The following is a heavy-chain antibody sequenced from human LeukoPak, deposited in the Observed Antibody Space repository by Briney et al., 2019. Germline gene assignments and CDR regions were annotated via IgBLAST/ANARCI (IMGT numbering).Heavy chain of an antibody. CDR1: GYTFTNYD. V-gene: IGHV1-8*01. J-gene: IGHJ4*02. D-gene: IGHD4-11*01. CDR2: MNPNSGNT. Sequence: ASVRVSCKASGYTFTNYDINWVRQASGQGLEWMGWMNPNSGNTGSAQKFQGRVTMTSNTSISTAYMELSSLRSEDTAVYYCAREREVMGTTSDWGQGTLVTVSS. CDR3: AREREVMGTTSD.